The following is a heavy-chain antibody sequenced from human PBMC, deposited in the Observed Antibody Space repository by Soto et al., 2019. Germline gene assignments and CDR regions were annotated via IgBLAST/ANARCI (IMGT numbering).Heavy chain of an antibody. CDR1: GYTFTGYY. Sequence: QVQLVQSGAEVKKPGASVKVSCKASGYTFTGYYMHWVRQAPGQGLEWMGWINPNSGGTNYAQKFQGRVNMTRDTSISTAYMELSRLRSDDTAVYYCARAGIAVAGRARWFDPWGQGTLVTVSS. V-gene: IGHV1-2*02. CDR2: INPNSGGT. D-gene: IGHD6-19*01. J-gene: IGHJ5*02. CDR3: ARAGIAVAGRARWFDP.